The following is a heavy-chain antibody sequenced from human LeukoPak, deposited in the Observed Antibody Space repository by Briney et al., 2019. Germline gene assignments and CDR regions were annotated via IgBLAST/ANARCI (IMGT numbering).Heavy chain of an antibody. V-gene: IGHV1-2*02. CDR2: INENTGGT. Sequence: ASVTASCKASGYTFSGHYIHWVRQAPGQGLEWVGYINENTGGTRYAQNFLGRVTMTRDTSISTAYMELSSLTSDDTAVYYCARGAFCGSGCYYYFDYWGQGTLVTVSS. CDR1: GYTFSGHY. CDR3: ARGAFCGSGCYYYFDY. D-gene: IGHD2-21*02. J-gene: IGHJ4*02.